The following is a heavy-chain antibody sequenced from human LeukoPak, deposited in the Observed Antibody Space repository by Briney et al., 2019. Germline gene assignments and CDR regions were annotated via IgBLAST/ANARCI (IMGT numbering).Heavy chain of an antibody. CDR3: ARHPGLDF. Sequence: EASETLSLTCTVSGGSVRSDSYYWSWIRQPPGKGLEWIGAIHYSGNTFYNPSLKSRVTMSIDTSKNQFSLKLISVTAADTALYYCARHPGLDFWGQGILVTVSS. J-gene: IGHJ4*02. CDR2: IHYSGNT. V-gene: IGHV4-39*01. CDR1: GGSVRSDSYY.